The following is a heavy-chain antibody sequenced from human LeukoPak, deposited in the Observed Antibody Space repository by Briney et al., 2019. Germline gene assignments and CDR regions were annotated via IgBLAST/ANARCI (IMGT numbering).Heavy chain of an antibody. Sequence: GGSLRLSCAASGFTFSSYAMSWVRQAPGKGLEWASAISGSGGSTYYADSVKGRFTISRDNSKNTLYLQMNSLRAEDTAVYYCANHGYSSSWYYFDYWGQGTLVTVSS. CDR1: GFTFSSYA. V-gene: IGHV3-23*01. D-gene: IGHD6-13*01. CDR3: ANHGYSSSWYYFDY. CDR2: ISGSGGST. J-gene: IGHJ4*02.